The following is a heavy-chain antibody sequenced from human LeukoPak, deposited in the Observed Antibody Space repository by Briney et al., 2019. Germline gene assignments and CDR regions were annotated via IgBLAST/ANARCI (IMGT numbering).Heavy chain of an antibody. CDR3: ARTIFGVTHGFDI. D-gene: IGHD3-3*01. CDR2: ISDNGGSS. Sequence: GGSLRLSCVASGFTFSNYAINWVRQAPGKGLEWVSVISDNGGSSYYADSVKGRFTISRDNSKSTLYLQMNSLRAEDTAVYYCARTIFGVTHGFDIWGQGTMVTVSS. CDR1: GFTFSNYA. V-gene: IGHV3-23*01. J-gene: IGHJ3*02.